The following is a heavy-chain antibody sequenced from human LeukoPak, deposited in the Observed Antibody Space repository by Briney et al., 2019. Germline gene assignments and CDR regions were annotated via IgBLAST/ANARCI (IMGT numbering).Heavy chain of an antibody. V-gene: IGHV4-59*08. CDR3: SRHVLLTGYYFYY. D-gene: IGHD3-9*01. CDR2: IYYSGSN. CDR1: GDSFNSYY. J-gene: IGHJ4*02. Sequence: SETLSLTCTVFGDSFNSYYWSWIRQSPGKGLEWIGYIYYSGSNNYNQSLKSRVTISVDTSKNQFSPQINSVTAPDTAGHYCSRHVLLTGYYFYYWGQGTLVTVSS.